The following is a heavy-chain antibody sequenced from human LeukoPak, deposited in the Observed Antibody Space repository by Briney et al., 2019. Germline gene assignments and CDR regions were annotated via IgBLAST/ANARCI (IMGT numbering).Heavy chain of an antibody. Sequence: PGGSLRLSCAASGFTFSSYAMSWVRQAPGKGLEWVSAISGSGGSTYYADSVKGRFTISRDNSKNTLYLQMNSLRAEDTAVYYCAKDARYNWNDWGCPIDYWGQGTLVTVSS. CDR1: GFTFSSYA. V-gene: IGHV3-23*01. D-gene: IGHD1-1*01. CDR2: ISGSGGST. J-gene: IGHJ4*02. CDR3: AKDARYNWNDWGCPIDY.